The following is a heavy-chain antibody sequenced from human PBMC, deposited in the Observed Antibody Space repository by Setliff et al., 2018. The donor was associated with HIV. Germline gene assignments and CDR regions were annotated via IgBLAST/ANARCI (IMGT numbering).Heavy chain of an antibody. J-gene: IGHJ3*02. V-gene: IGHV1-69*05. CDR2: VIPMFGIT. Sequence: SVKVSCKSSGGTFTNHGIGWVRQAPGRRLEWLGGVIPMFGITNDGQKFQGRVAITTDESTSTVFMELSSLKSDDTAVYYCARDYLHVFDIWGQGTMVTVSS. CDR3: ARDYLHVFDI. CDR1: GGTFTNHG.